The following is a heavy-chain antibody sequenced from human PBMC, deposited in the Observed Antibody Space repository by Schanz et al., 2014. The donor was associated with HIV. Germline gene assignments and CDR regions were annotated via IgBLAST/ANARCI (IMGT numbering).Heavy chain of an antibody. CDR1: GYSFTSYD. CDR2: VNPKSGNT. CDR3: ARGRRDVSMIVLYWLDP. J-gene: IGHJ5*02. V-gene: IGHV1-8*02. D-gene: IGHD3-22*01. Sequence: QVQLVQSGAEVQKPGASVKVSCKASGYSFTSYDINWVRQATGQGLEWMGWVNPKSGNTGYAQKFQGRVTMTRNTSISTAYMELSSLGSEDAAVYYCARGRRDVSMIVLYWLDPWGQGTLVTVSS.